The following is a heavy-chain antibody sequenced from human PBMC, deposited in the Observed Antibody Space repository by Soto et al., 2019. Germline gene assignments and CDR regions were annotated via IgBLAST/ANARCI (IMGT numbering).Heavy chain of an antibody. J-gene: IGHJ4*02. V-gene: IGHV3-23*01. CDR2: ISVTGTGT. CDR3: AIDPSTGYADF. Sequence: HPGGSLRLSCAASGFIFSNYAMSWVRQAPGKGLEWVSTISVTGTGTHYADSVEGRFTISRDNFKSTVYLQMNSLRAGDTAIYYFAIDPSTGYADFWGQGTLVTVSS. D-gene: IGHD5-12*01. CDR1: GFIFSNYA.